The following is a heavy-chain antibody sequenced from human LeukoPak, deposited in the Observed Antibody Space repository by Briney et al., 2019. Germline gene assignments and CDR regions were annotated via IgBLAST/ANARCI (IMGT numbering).Heavy chain of an antibody. Sequence: GGSLRLSCAASGFTFSSYNMNWVRQAPGKGLEWVASISGSTTYKYYADSVTGRFTISRDNAKKSLYLHMSSLRAEDTAVYYCARDLGWYTGRLDYWGQGTLVTVSS. CDR3: ARDLGWYTGRLDY. CDR2: ISGSTTYK. D-gene: IGHD6-19*01. V-gene: IGHV3-21*01. CDR1: GFTFSSYN. J-gene: IGHJ4*02.